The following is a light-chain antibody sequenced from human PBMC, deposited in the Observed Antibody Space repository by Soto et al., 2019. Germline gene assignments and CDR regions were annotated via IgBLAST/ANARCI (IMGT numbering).Light chain of an antibody. Sequence: QSALTQPPSASGSPGQSVTISCTGTSSDVGGYNYDSWYQLHPGKAPKLMIYEVNKRPSGVPDRFSGSKSGNTASLTVSGLQAEDEAGYFCSSHAGSNNLLIFGGGTKLTVL. CDR2: EVN. J-gene: IGLJ2*01. CDR3: SSHAGSNNLLI. V-gene: IGLV2-8*01. CDR1: SSDVGGYNY.